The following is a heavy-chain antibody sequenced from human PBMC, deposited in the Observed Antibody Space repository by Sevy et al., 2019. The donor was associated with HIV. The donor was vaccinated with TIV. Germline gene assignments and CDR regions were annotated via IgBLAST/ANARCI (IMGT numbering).Heavy chain of an antibody. V-gene: IGHV3-23*01. CDR1: GFTFNNYA. CDR3: AKGDGARRRVESDY. D-gene: IGHD4-17*01. J-gene: IGHJ4*02. CDR2: IIGSDDDT. Sequence: GGSLRLSCAASGFTFNNYALNWVRQAPGKGLEWVSSIIGSDDDTKYAASVKGRFTISRDNSKNTVHLQMISLRVEDTAIYYCAKGDGARRRVESDYWGQGTLVTVSS.